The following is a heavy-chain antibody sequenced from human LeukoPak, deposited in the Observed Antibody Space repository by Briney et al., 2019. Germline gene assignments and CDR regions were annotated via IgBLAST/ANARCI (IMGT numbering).Heavy chain of an antibody. Sequence: GGSLRLSCAASGFTFSTYAMTWVRQAPGKGLDWVSAITGSGGSTYYADSVKGRFTISRDNSKNTLYLQMNSLRAEDTAVYYCAKGLQLASFDYWGQGTLVTVSS. J-gene: IGHJ4*02. V-gene: IGHV3-23*01. CDR3: AKGLQLASFDY. D-gene: IGHD6-6*01. CDR1: GFTFSTYA. CDR2: ITGSGGST.